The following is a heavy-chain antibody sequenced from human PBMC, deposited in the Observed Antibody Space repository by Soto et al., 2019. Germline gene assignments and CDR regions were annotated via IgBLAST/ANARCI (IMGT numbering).Heavy chain of an antibody. CDR2: IDYSGST. J-gene: IGHJ6*02. CDR3: APLSVSLSGPYGIHV. Sequence: SETLSLTCTVSGGSVRGGYYYWSWIRQPPGKGLEWIGYIDYSGSTNYNPSLKSRVTMSIDTSKNQFSVRLNSVTAADTAVYYCAPLSVSLSGPYGIHVWGQGTTVTVSS. CDR1: GGSVRGGYYY. V-gene: IGHV4-61*01. D-gene: IGHD2-15*01.